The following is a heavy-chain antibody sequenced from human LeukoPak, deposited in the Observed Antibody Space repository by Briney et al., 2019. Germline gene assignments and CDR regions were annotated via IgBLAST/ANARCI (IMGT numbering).Heavy chain of an antibody. Sequence: ASVKVSCKVSGYTLTELSMHWVRQAPGKGLEWMGGFDPEDGETIYAQKFQGRVTMTEDTSTDTAYMELSNLRSEDTAVYYCATGPGPAPLMITFGGVIVYWGQGTLVTVSS. CDR3: ATGPGPAPLMITFGGVIVY. J-gene: IGHJ4*02. V-gene: IGHV1-24*01. D-gene: IGHD3-16*02. CDR2: FDPEDGET. CDR1: GYTLTELS.